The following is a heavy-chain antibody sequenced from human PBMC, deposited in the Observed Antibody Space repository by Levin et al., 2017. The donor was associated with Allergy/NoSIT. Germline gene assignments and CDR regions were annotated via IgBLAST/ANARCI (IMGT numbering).Heavy chain of an antibody. CDR2: IWYDGSNK. V-gene: IGHV3-33*01. Sequence: GESLKISCAASGFTFSSYGMHWVRQAPGKGLEWVAVIWYDGSNKYYADSVKGRFTISRDNSKNTLYLQMNSLRAEDTAVYYCARDGDSSSSSSGWDYWGQGTLVTVSS. D-gene: IGHD6-6*01. CDR3: ARDGDSSSSSSGWDY. CDR1: GFTFSSYG. J-gene: IGHJ4*02.